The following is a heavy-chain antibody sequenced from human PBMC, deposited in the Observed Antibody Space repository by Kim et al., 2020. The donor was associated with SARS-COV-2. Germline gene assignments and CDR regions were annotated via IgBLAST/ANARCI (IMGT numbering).Heavy chain of an antibody. J-gene: IGHJ4*02. D-gene: IGHD2-15*01. Sequence: GGSLRLSCAASGFTVSSNYMSWVRQAPGKGLEWVSVIYSGGSTYYADSVKGRFTISRDNSKNTLYLQMNSLRAEDTAVYYCAREGPLDCSGGSCFDYWGQGTLVTVSS. V-gene: IGHV3-53*01. CDR2: IYSGGST. CDR3: AREGPLDCSGGSCFDY. CDR1: GFTVSSNY.